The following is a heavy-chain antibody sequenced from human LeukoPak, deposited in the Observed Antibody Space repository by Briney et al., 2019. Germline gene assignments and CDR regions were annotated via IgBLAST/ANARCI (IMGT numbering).Heavy chain of an antibody. CDR1: GGSISNYF. D-gene: IGHD6-19*01. J-gene: IGHJ4*02. V-gene: IGHV4-59*01. Sequence: SETLSLTCTISGGSISNYFWSWIRQPPGKGLEWIGYISYSGSTNNHNPSLKSRVTISVDTSKNQFPLKLSSVTAADTAMYYCARHTTSGWYQVVYWGQGTLVTVSS. CDR3: ARHTTSGWYQVVY. CDR2: ISYSGSTN.